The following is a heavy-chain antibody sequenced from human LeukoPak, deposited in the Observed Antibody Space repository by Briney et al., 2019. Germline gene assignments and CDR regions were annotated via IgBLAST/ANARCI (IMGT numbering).Heavy chain of an antibody. D-gene: IGHD2-21*02. CDR3: ARGGVVVTAIFREALQFFPDAFDI. Sequence: GGSLRLSCAASDFSFITYAMSWVRQAPGKGLEWVSTISGGGDATYYADSVKGRFTISRDNSKNTLYLQMNSLRVEDTAVYYCARGGVVVTAIFREALQFFPDAFDIWGQGTMVTVSS. CDR2: ISGGGDAT. J-gene: IGHJ3*02. CDR1: DFSFITYA. V-gene: IGHV3-23*01.